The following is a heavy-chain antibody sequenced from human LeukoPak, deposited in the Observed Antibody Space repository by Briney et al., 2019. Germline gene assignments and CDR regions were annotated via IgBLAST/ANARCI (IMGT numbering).Heavy chain of an antibody. V-gene: IGHV3-64*01. CDR2: ISTNGGST. CDR1: GFTFSSYA. CDR3: ARGGGYCGSTSCYGIDF. Sequence: GGSLRLSCAASGFTFSSYAMHWVRQAPGKGLEYVSAISTNGGSTYYANSVKGRFTISRDNSKNTLYLQMGSLRAEDMAVYYCARGGGYCGSTSCYGIDFWGQGTLVTVSS. J-gene: IGHJ4*02. D-gene: IGHD2-2*01.